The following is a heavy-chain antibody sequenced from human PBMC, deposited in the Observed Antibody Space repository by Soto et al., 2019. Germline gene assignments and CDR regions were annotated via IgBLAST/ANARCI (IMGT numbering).Heavy chain of an antibody. Sequence: PGGSLRLSCAASGFTFSGSAMHWVRQASGKGLEWVGRIRSKTNNHATAYAASVKGRFTVSRDDSKNTAYLQMNSLKSEDTAVYYCTDGKPNWGQGTLVTVSS. V-gene: IGHV3-73*01. CDR2: IRSKTNNHAT. CDR1: GFTFSGSA. CDR3: TDGKPN. J-gene: IGHJ4*02.